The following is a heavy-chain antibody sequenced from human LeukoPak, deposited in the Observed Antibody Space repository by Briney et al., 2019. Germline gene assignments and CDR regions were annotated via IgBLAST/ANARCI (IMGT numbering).Heavy chain of an antibody. CDR3: AKGSRRYGYYFDY. CDR1: GSTFDDYT. J-gene: IGHJ4*02. CDR2: ISWDGGST. D-gene: IGHD5-18*01. V-gene: IGHV3-43*01. Sequence: PGGSLRLSCAASGSTFDDYTMHWVRQAPGKGLEWVSLISWDGGSTYYADSVKGRFTISRDNSKNSLYLQMNSLRTEDTALYYCAKGSRRYGYYFDYWGQGTLVTVSS.